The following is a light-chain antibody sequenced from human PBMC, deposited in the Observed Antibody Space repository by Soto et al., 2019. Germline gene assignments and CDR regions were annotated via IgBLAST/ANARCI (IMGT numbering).Light chain of an antibody. V-gene: IGKV1-27*01. CDR3: QKYNDAPCT. CDR2: EAS. J-gene: IGKJ1*01. CDR1: QDISNY. Sequence: QMTQSPSSLSASVGDRVTITCRASQDISNYLAWYQQKPGGAPKLLIYEASTLQSGVPSRFSGSGSGADFTLTISSLQPEDVAIYYCQKYNDAPCTFGQGTRVEMK.